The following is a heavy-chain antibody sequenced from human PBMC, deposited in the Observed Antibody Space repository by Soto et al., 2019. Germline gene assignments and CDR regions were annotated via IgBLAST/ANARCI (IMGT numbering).Heavy chain of an antibody. V-gene: IGHV3-11*01. CDR3: ARDMITGRNWFDP. J-gene: IGHJ5*02. CDR2: ISSSGSTI. Sequence: PGGSLRLSCAASGFTFSDYYMSWIRQAPGKGLEWVSYISSSGSTIYYADSVKGRFTISRDNAKNSLYLQMNSLRAEDTAVYYCARDMITGRNWFDPWGQGTLVTVSS. D-gene: IGHD1-20*01. CDR1: GFTFSDYY.